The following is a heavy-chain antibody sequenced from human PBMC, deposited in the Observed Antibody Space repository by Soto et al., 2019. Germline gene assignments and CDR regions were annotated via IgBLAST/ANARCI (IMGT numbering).Heavy chain of an antibody. V-gene: IGHV3-30-3*01. CDR2: ISYDGSNK. D-gene: IGHD3-3*01. J-gene: IGHJ6*03. CDR1: GFTFSSYS. Sequence: PGGSLRLSCAASGFTFSSYSMHWVRQAPGKGLEWVAVISYDGSNKYYADSVKGRFTISRDNSKNTLYLQMNSLKTEDTAVYYCTTDAASTIFGVVFPHYYMDVWGKGTTVTVSS. CDR3: TTDAASTIFGVVFPHYYMDV.